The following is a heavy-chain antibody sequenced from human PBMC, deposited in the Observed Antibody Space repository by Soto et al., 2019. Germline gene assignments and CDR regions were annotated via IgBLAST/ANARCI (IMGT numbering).Heavy chain of an antibody. V-gene: IGHV4-34*01. CDR2: INHTGST. J-gene: IGHJ6*02. Sequence: QVQLQQWGAGLLKPSETLSLTCAVHGESFSGYYWTWIRQPPGKGLEWIGEINHTGSTNYNPSLTSRVTMSVDTSKNQVSLKLSAVTAADTAVYFCARAAYGSGSYYAPYYYYAMDVWGQGTTVTVSS. CDR1: GESFSGYY. D-gene: IGHD3-10*01. CDR3: ARAAYGSGSYYAPYYYYAMDV.